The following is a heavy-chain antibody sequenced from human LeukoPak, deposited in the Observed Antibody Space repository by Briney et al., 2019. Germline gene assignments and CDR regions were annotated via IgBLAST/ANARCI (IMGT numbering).Heavy chain of an antibody. Sequence: GSLRLSCAASGFTFRSYWMSWIRQPPGKGLEWIGYIYYSGSTNYNPSLKSRVTISVDTSKNQFSLKLSSVTAADTAVYYCARGLEQLVQSYYYYYMDVWGKGTTVTVSS. CDR2: IYYSGST. V-gene: IGHV4-59*01. J-gene: IGHJ6*03. CDR1: GFTFRSYW. D-gene: IGHD6-13*01. CDR3: ARGLEQLVQSYYYYYMDV.